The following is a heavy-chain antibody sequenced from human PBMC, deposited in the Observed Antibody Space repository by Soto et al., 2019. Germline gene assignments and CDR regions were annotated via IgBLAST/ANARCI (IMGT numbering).Heavy chain of an antibody. V-gene: IGHV4-30-2*01. J-gene: IGHJ6*02. Sequence: PSETLSLTCAVSGGSISSGGYSWSWIRQPPGKGLEWIGYIYHSGSTYYNPSLKSRVTISVDRSKNQFSLKLSSVTAADTAVYYCAIHGGNRPYGMDVWGQGTTVTVSS. D-gene: IGHD2-15*01. CDR1: GGSISSGGYS. CDR2: IYHSGST. CDR3: AIHGGNRPYGMDV.